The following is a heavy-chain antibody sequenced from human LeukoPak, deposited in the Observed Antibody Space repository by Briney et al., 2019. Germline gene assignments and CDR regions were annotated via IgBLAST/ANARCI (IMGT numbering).Heavy chain of an antibody. CDR2: MNPNSGNT. V-gene: IGHV1-8*01. CDR1: GYTFTNFD. Sequence: ASVKVSCKASGYTFTNFDINWVRQATGRGLEWMGWMNPNSGNTGYAQKFQGRVTMTMNTSITTAYMELSSLISEDTAVYYCARGPQWRGDYYYIDVWGRGTTVTVSS. J-gene: IGHJ6*03. D-gene: IGHD6-19*01. CDR3: ARGPQWRGDYYYIDV.